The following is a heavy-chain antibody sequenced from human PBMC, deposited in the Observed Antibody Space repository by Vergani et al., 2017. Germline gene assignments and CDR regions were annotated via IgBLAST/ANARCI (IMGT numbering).Heavy chain of an antibody. CDR3: VKDPLFIAARPEAVDY. CDR2: ISSNGGST. V-gene: IGHV3-64D*06. D-gene: IGHD6-6*01. CDR1: GFTFSSYA. J-gene: IGHJ4*02. Sequence: EVQLVESGGGLVQPGGSLRLSCSASGFTFSSYAMHWVRQAPGKGLEYVSAISSNGGSTYYADSVKGRFTISRDNSKNTLYLQMSSLRAEDTVVYYCVKDPLFIAARPEAVDYWGQGTLVTVSS.